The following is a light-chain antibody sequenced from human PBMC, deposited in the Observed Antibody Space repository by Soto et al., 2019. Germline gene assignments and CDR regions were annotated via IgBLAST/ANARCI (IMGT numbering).Light chain of an antibody. Sequence: ETALTQSPGTLSLSPGERATLSCRASPSVSSPYLAWYQQKPDQAPRLLIYGASSRATGIPDRFSGSGSGTDFTLTISRLEPEDFAVYYCQQCGSSLYTFGQGTKLEI. J-gene: IGKJ2*01. CDR2: GAS. V-gene: IGKV3-20*01. CDR1: PSVSSPY. CDR3: QQCGSSLYT.